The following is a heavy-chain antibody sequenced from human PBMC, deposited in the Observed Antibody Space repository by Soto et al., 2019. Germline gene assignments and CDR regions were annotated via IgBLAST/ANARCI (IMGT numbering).Heavy chain of an antibody. CDR1: GFNFKQFA. Sequence: EDQLLESGGGVVQPGGSLRLSCVASGFNFKQFAMAWVRQAPGEGLEWVSGISGCGGSTSYADSVKGRCSTARDDSKNTLSLQMNGLRVEDTAQYFCAKADGEQWLIPHLDNWGQGTLVTVS. V-gene: IGHV3-23*01. D-gene: IGHD6-19*01. CDR3: AKADGEQWLIPHLDN. J-gene: IGHJ4*02. CDR2: ISGCGGST.